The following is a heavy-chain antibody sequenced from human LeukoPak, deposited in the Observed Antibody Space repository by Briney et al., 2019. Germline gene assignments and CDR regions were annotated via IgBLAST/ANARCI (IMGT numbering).Heavy chain of an antibody. D-gene: IGHD4-17*01. V-gene: IGHV1-69*13. CDR3: ARDGQEVYGDFAFDP. CDR1: GGTFSSYA. J-gene: IGHJ5*02. CDR2: IIPIFGTA. Sequence: SVKVSCTASGGTFSSYAISWVRQAPGQGLEWMGGIIPIFGTANYAQKFQGRVTITADESTSTAYMELSSLRSEDTAVYYCARDGQEVYGDFAFDPWGQGTLVTVSS.